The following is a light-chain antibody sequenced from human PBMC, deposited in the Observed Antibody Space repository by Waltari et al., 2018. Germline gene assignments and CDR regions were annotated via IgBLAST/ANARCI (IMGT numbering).Light chain of an antibody. CDR2: GNS. CDR3: QSYDSSLSGYV. Sequence: SVLTQPPSVSGAPGQRVTISCTGSSSTIGTDYDVHWYQHLPGTAPKLLIYGNSHRPSGVPDRFSGSKSGTSASLAITGLQAEDEADYYCQSYDSSLSGYVFGTGTKVTVL. J-gene: IGLJ1*01. V-gene: IGLV1-40*01. CDR1: SSTIGTDYD.